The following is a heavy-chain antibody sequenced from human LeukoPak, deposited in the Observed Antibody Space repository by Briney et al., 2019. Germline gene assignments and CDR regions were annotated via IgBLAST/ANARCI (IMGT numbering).Heavy chain of an antibody. D-gene: IGHD6-13*01. CDR3: AKEHIAAIDY. CDR2: ISWNSGSI. Sequence: GGSLRLSCAASGFTFDDYAMHWVRQAPGKGLEWVSGISWNSGSIGYADSVKGRFTISRDNAKNSLYLQMNSLRAEDTAVYYCAKEHIAAIDYWGQGTLVTVSS. J-gene: IGHJ4*02. CDR1: GFTFDDYA. V-gene: IGHV3-9*01.